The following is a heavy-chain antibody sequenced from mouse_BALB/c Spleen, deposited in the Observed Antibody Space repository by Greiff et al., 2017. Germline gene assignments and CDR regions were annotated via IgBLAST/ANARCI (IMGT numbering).Heavy chain of an antibody. CDR2: ISSGGST. CDR3: AREGPYGSIYRAWFAY. Sequence: EVKLMESGGGLVKPGGSLKLSCAASGFTFSSYAMSWVRQTPEKRLEWVASISSGGSTYYPDSVKGRFTIARDNARNILYLQMSSLRSEGTAMYYCAREGPYGSIYRAWFAYWGQGTLVTVSA. J-gene: IGHJ3*01. D-gene: IGHD1-1*01. V-gene: IGHV5-6-5*01. CDR1: GFTFSSYA.